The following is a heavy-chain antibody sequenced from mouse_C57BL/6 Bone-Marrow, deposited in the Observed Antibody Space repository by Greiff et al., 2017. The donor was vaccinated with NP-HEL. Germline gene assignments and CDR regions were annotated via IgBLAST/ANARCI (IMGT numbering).Heavy chain of an antibody. Sequence: VQLQQSGPELVKPGASVKIPCKASGYTFTDYNMDWVKQSHGKSLEWIGDINPNNGGTIYNQKFKGKATLTVDKSSSTAYMELRSLTSEDTADYYCAVLYYYGSSSWSFDVWGTGTTVTVSS. CDR3: AVLYYYGSSSWSFDV. D-gene: IGHD1-1*01. CDR1: GYTFTDYN. V-gene: IGHV1-18*01. CDR2: INPNNGGT. J-gene: IGHJ1*03.